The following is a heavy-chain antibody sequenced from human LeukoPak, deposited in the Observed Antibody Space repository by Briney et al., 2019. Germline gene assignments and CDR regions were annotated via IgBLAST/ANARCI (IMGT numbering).Heavy chain of an antibody. D-gene: IGHD6-6*01. CDR3: ARGPDSSSSDFDY. CDR1: GYTFTSYG. Sequence: ASVKVSCKASGYTFTSYGISWVRQAPGQGLEWMGWINPNSGGTNYAQKFQGRVTMTRDTSISTAYMELSRLRSDDTAVYYCARGPDSSSSDFDYWGQGTLVTVSS. J-gene: IGHJ4*02. CDR2: INPNSGGT. V-gene: IGHV1-2*02.